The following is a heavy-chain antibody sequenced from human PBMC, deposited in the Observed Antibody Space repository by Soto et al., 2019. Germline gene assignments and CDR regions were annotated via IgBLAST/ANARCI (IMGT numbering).Heavy chain of an antibody. CDR3: ARGRVGATIDY. V-gene: IGHV3-23*01. D-gene: IGHD1-26*01. Sequence: GGSLRLSCAASGFTFSSDAMSWVRQAPGKGLEWVSAISGSGGSTYYADSVKGRFTISRDNSKNTLYLQMNSLRSEDTAVYYCARGRVGATIDYWGQGTLVPFSS. CDR1: GFTFSSDA. CDR2: ISGSGGST. J-gene: IGHJ4*02.